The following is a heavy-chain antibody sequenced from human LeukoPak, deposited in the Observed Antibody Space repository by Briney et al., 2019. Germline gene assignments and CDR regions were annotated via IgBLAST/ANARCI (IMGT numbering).Heavy chain of an antibody. CDR1: GGSFSGYY. CDR3: ARGALHPTGYYYYMDV. Sequence: SETLSLTCAVYGGSFSGYYWSWIRQPPGKGLEWIGEINHSGSTNYNPSLKSRVTISVDTSKNQFSLKLSSVTAADTAVYYCARGALHPTGYYYYMDVWGKGTTVTVSS. J-gene: IGHJ6*03. D-gene: IGHD1-14*01. V-gene: IGHV4-34*01. CDR2: INHSGST.